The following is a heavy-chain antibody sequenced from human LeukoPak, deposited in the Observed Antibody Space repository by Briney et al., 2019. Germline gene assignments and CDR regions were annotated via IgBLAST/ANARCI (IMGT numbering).Heavy chain of an antibody. V-gene: IGHV4-39*07. Sequence: SETLSLTCTVSGGSISSSSYYWDWIRQPPGKGLEWIGSIYYSGSTYYNPSLKSRVTISVDTSKNQFSLKLSSVTAADTAVYYCARSCSSTSCYFDYWGQGTLVTVSS. J-gene: IGHJ4*02. D-gene: IGHD2-2*01. CDR3: ARSCSSTSCYFDY. CDR2: IYYSGST. CDR1: GGSISSSSYY.